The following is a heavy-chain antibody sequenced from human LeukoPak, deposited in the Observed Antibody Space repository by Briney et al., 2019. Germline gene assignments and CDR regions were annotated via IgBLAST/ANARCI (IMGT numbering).Heavy chain of an antibody. CDR2: IRYDGNNK. Sequence: GGSLRLSCAASAFTFSSSDMHWVRQAPGKGLEWVAFIRYDGNNKYYADSVKGRLTITRDNSKNTPYLQMNSLRAADTAVYYCAKGYRNHLLILLDSWGQGTLVTVSS. CDR3: AKGYRNHLLILLDS. D-gene: IGHD3-16*01. V-gene: IGHV3-30*02. CDR1: AFTFSSSD. J-gene: IGHJ5*01.